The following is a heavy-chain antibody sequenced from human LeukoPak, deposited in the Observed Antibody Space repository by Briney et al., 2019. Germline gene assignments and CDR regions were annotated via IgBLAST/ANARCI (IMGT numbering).Heavy chain of an antibody. V-gene: IGHV3-74*01. D-gene: IGHD2-15*01. CDR1: GFTFSSYW. CDR3: ARTSSRYCSGGSCYWGEYFDY. Sequence: GGSLRLSCAASGFTFSSYWMHWVRQAPGKGLVWVSRINSDGSSTSYADSVKGRFTISRDNAKNTLYLQMNSLRAEDTAVYYCARTSSRYCSGGSCYWGEYFDYWGQGTLVTVSS. CDR2: INSDGSST. J-gene: IGHJ4*02.